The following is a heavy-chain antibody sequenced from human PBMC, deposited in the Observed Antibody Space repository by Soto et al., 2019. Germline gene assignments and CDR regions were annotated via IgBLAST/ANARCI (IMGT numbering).Heavy chain of an antibody. CDR1: GFTFSSYS. CDR2: ISSSSSTI. V-gene: IGHV3-48*02. D-gene: IGHD6-19*01. J-gene: IGHJ4*02. Sequence: GGSLGLSCAASGFTFSSYSMNWVRQAPGKGLEWVSYISSSSSTIYYADSVKGRFTISRDNAKNSLYLQMNSLRDEDTAVYYCARFYSSSQWLAHFAYRGQRSLVTVSS. CDR3: ARFYSSSQWLAHFAY.